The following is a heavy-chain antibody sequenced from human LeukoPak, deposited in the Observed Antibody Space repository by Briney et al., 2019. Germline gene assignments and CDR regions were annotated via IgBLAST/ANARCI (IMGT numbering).Heavy chain of an antibody. V-gene: IGHV4-59*01. D-gene: IGHD4-17*01. CDR2: IYYSGST. CDR3: ARGVGDYIFRHYNFYMDV. Sequence: SSETLSLTCTVSGDSMNKYYWSWIRQPPGRGLEWICNIYYSGSTTYNPSLQSRVTISVDTSKSQFYLKLSSVTAADTAVYYCARGVGDYIFRHYNFYMDVWGKGTTVTVSS. CDR1: GDSMNKYY. J-gene: IGHJ6*03.